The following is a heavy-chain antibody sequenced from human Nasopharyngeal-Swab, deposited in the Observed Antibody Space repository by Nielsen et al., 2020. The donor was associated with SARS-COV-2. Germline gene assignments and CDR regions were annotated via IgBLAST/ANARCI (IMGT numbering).Heavy chain of an antibody. D-gene: IGHD2-15*01. CDR2: ISYDGSNK. CDR3: ARDHLYCSGGSCYRNYYGMDV. J-gene: IGHJ6*02. Sequence: WIRQPPWKGLEWVAVISYDGSNKYYADSVKGRFTISRDNSKNTLYLQMNSLRAEDTAVYYCARDHLYCSGGSCYRNYYGMDVWGQGTTVTVSS. V-gene: IGHV3-30-3*01.